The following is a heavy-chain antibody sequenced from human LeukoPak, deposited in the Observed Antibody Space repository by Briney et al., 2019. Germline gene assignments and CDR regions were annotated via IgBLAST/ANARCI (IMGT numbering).Heavy chain of an antibody. CDR3: ARDYCSGSTCYPDNGFDP. D-gene: IGHD2-15*01. V-gene: IGHV4-59*01. CDR1: GGSIRSYY. CDR2: IYYSGNT. Sequence: PSETLSLTCTVSGGSIRSYYWSWIRQPPGKGPEWIGYIYYSGNTNYNPSLKSRVTISVDTSKNQFSLKLNSVTAADTAVYYCARDYCSGSTCYPDNGFDPWGQGTLVTVSS. J-gene: IGHJ5*02.